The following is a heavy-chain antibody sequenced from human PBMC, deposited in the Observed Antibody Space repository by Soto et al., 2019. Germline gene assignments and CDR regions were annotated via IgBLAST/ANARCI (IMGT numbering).Heavy chain of an antibody. D-gene: IGHD6-13*01. Sequence: SVKVSCKASGGTFSSYAISWVRQAPGQGLEWMGGIIPIFGTANYAQKFQGRVTITADKSTSTAYMELSNLRSEDTAVYYCAKPIVGIAPAGSYHSFGMDVWGQGTTVTVS. CDR1: GGTFSSYA. CDR2: IIPIFGTA. V-gene: IGHV1-69*06. J-gene: IGHJ6*02. CDR3: AKPIVGIAPAGSYHSFGMDV.